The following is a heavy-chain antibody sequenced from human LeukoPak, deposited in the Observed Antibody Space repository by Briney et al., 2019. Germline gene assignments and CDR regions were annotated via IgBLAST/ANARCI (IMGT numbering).Heavy chain of an antibody. CDR3: ARAGANYFDY. CDR2: ISSSSSYI. D-gene: IGHD1-26*01. CDR1: GFTFSSYC. J-gene: IGHJ4*02. Sequence: GRSLRLSCAASGFTFSSYCMNWVRQAPGKGLEWVSSISSSSSYIYYADSVKGRFTISRDNAKNSLYLQMNSLRAEDTAVYYCARAGANYFDYWGQGTLVTVSS. V-gene: IGHV3-21*01.